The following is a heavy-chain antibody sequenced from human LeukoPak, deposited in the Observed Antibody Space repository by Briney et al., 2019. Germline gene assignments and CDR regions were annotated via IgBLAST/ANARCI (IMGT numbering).Heavy chain of an antibody. CDR3: ARHTYYYGSGSLYYYYYMDV. Sequence: SETLSLTCTVSGGSISSYYWSWIRQPAGKGLEWIGRIYTSGSTNYNPSLKSRVTMSVDTSKNQFSLKLSSVTAADTAVYYCARHTYYYGSGSLYYYYYMDVWGKGTTVTVSS. J-gene: IGHJ6*03. CDR2: IYTSGST. D-gene: IGHD3-10*01. V-gene: IGHV4-4*07. CDR1: GGSISSYY.